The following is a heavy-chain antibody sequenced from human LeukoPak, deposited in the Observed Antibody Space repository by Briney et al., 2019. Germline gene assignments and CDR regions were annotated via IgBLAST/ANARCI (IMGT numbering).Heavy chain of an antibody. CDR3: ARVRDGSGSYYPFDY. D-gene: IGHD3-10*01. J-gene: IGHJ4*02. CDR1: GYTFAAYY. Sequence: GASVKVSCKASGYTFAAYYIHWVRQAPGQGLEWMGWISPNSGGTKYAENFQGRVTMTSDTSISTVYMELSSDDTAVYYCARVRDGSGSYYPFDYWGQGTLVTVSS. V-gene: IGHV1-2*02. CDR2: ISPNSGGT.